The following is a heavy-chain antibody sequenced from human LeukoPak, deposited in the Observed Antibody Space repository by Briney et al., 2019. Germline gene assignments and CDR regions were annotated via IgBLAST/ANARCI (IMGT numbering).Heavy chain of an antibody. D-gene: IGHD2-8*01. CDR2: IYPADSDT. J-gene: IGHJ3*02. CDR3: ARPEGLSGRTFDI. Sequence: GESLKISCKGSGYSFTSYWIGWVRQMPGKGLEWMGIIYPADSDTRYSPSFQGQVTISADKSISTAYLQWSSLKASDTAMYYCARPEGLSGRTFDIWGQGTMVTVSS. CDR1: GYSFTSYW. V-gene: IGHV5-51*01.